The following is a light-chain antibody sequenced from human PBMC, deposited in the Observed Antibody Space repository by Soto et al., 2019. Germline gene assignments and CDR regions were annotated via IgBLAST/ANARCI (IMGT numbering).Light chain of an antibody. V-gene: IGKV2-24*01. CDR3: MQATHPYT. CDR2: MIS. CDR1: HSLVHSDGHSY. Sequence: DFVMTQTPLSSPVTLGQPASISCRSSHSLVHSDGHSYLSWLHQRPGQPPRLLIYMISNRFSGVPDRFSGSGAGTDFTLKISRVEPEDVGVYYCMQATHPYTFGQGTKLEIK. J-gene: IGKJ2*01.